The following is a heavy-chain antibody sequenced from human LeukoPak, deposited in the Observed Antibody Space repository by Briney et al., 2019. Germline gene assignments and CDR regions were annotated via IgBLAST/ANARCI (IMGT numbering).Heavy chain of an antibody. J-gene: IGHJ4*02. Sequence: GESLKISCKGSGYSFTSYWIGWVRPVPGKGLEWMGIIYPGDSDTRYSPSFQGQVTISADKSISTAYLQWSSLKASDTAMYYCARLGSSSGWYLVNWGQGTLVTVSS. CDR3: ARLGSSSGWYLVN. D-gene: IGHD6-19*01. CDR2: IYPGDSDT. CDR1: GYSFTSYW. V-gene: IGHV5-51*01.